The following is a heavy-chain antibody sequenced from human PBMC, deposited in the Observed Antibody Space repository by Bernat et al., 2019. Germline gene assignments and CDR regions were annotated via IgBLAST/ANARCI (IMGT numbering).Heavy chain of an antibody. CDR1: GFTFSSYA. V-gene: IGHV3-23*01. D-gene: IGHD5-12*01. J-gene: IGHJ4*02. CDR2: ISGSGGST. CDR3: AKDRKYSGYGHDY. Sequence: EVQLLESGGGLVQPGGSLRLSRAASGFTFSSYAMSWVRQAPGKGLEWVSAISGSGGSTYYADSVKGRFTISRDNSKNTLYLQMNSLRAEDTAVYYCAKDRKYSGYGHDYWGQGTLVTVSS.